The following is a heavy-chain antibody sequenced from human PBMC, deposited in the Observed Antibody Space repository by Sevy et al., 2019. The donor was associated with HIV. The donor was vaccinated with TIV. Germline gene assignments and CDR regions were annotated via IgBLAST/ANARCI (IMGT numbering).Heavy chain of an antibody. Sequence: ASVKVSYKASGGTFSSYAISWVRQAPGQGLEWMGGIIPIIGTANYAQKFQGRVTITADESTSTAYMELSSLRSEDTAVYYCARSNGVVPAAILGVYYYGMDVWDQGTTVTVSS. V-gene: IGHV1-69*13. D-gene: IGHD2-2*01. CDR2: IIPIIGTA. CDR3: ARSNGVVPAAILGVYYYGMDV. CDR1: GGTFSSYA. J-gene: IGHJ6*02.